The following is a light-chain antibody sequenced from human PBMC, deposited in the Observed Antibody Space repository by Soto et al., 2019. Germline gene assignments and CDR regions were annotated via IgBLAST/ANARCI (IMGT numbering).Light chain of an antibody. J-gene: IGKJ2*01. CDR2: AAS. CDR3: QQANSFPYT. V-gene: IGKV1-12*01. Sequence: DIQMTQSPSSVSASVGDRVTITCRASQGIGSWVAWYQQKLGKAPKLLIYAASRLQSGVPSRFSGSGSGTHFTLTISSLQPEDFATYYCQQANSFPYTFGQGTKLEIK. CDR1: QGIGSW.